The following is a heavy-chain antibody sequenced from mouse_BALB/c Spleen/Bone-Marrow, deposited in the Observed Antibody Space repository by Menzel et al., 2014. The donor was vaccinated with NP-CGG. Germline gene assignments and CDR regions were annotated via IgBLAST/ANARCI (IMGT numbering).Heavy chain of an antibody. CDR3: ARDGNYRYAMDY. V-gene: IGHV1S81*02. CDR2: INPSNGRT. J-gene: IGHJ4*01. CDR1: GFTFTSYW. Sequence: QVQLQQSGDELVKPGASVKLSCMASGFTFTSYWIHWVKQRPGQGPEWIGEINPSNGRTNYNEKFKSKATLTEDKSSSTAYMQLSSLTSEDSAVYYCARDGNYRYAMDYRGQGTSVTVSS. D-gene: IGHD2-1*01.